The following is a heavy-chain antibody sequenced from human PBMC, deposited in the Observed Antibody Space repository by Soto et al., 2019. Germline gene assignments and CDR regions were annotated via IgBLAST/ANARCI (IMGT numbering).Heavy chain of an antibody. CDR2: ISGSGGST. Sequence: QPGGSLRLSCAASGFTFSSYAMSWVRQAPGKGLEWVSAISGSGGSTYYADSVKGRFTISRDNSKNTLYLQMNSLRAEDTAVYYCAKFLNYCSSTSCYKNDFDYWGQGTLVTVSS. D-gene: IGHD2-2*02. CDR3: AKFLNYCSSTSCYKNDFDY. J-gene: IGHJ4*02. V-gene: IGHV3-23*01. CDR1: GFTFSSYA.